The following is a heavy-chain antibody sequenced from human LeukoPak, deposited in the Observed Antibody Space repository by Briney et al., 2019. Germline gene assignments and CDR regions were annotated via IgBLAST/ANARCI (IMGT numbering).Heavy chain of an antibody. CDR1: GGTFSSYA. V-gene: IGHV1-69*01. J-gene: IGHJ5*02. Sequence: GASVKVSCKASGGTFSSYAISWVRQAPGQGLEWMGGIIPIFGTANYAQKFQGRVTTTADESTSTAYMELSSLRSEDTAVYYCATSRPYCSGGSCHANWFDPWGQGTLVTVSS. CDR3: ATSRPYCSGGSCHANWFDP. CDR2: IIPIFGTA. D-gene: IGHD2-15*01.